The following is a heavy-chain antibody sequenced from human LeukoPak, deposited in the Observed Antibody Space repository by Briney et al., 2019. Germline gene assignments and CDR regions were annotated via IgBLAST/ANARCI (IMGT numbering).Heavy chain of an antibody. CDR3: ARSYSGSYRDAFDI. V-gene: IGHV3-21*01. CDR1: GFPFSSYS. Sequence: PGGSLRLSCAASGFPFSSYSMNWVRQAPGKGLEWVSSISSSSSYIYYADSVKGRFTISRDNAKNSLYLQMNSLRAEDTAVYYCARSYSGSYRDAFDIWGQGTMVTVSS. D-gene: IGHD1-26*01. CDR2: ISSSSSYI. J-gene: IGHJ3*02.